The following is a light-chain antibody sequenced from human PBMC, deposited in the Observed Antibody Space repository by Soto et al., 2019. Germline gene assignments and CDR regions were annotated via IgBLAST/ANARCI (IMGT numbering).Light chain of an antibody. CDR3: QRLGAWPIT. Sequence: EIVLTQSPAPLSLSPGERATLSCRASQSVRSYLVWYQQKHGQAPRLLIDDASTRATGIPARFSGSGSGTDFTITISSLGPEDFAVYSCQRLGAWPITFGGATKVEIK. V-gene: IGKV3-11*01. CDR1: QSVRSY. CDR2: DAS. J-gene: IGKJ4*01.